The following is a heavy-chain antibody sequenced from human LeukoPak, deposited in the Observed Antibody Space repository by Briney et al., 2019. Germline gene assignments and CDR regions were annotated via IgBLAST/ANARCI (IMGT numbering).Heavy chain of an antibody. CDR2: TNTNTGNP. V-gene: IGHV7-4-1*02. Sequence: ASVKVSCKASGYIFTRYVLHWVRQAPGQGLEWMGWTNTNTGNPTYAQGFTGRFVFSLDTSVSTAYLQISSLKADDTAMYYCARGDYETHGYQTRWGQGTLVTVSS. CDR1: GYIFTRYV. J-gene: IGHJ4*02. D-gene: IGHD3-22*01. CDR3: ARGDYETHGYQTR.